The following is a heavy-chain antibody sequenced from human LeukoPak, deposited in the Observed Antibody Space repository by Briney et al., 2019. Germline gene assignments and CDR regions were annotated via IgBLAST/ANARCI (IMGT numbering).Heavy chain of an antibody. CDR3: AKGWELLGEIDY. J-gene: IGHJ4*02. V-gene: IGHV3-23*01. CDR1: GFTFSSYA. Sequence: GGSLRLSCAASGFTFSSYAMSWVRQAPGNGLEWVSAISGSGGSTYYADSVKGRFTISRDNSKNTLYLQMNSLRAEDTAVYYCAKGWELLGEIDYWGQGTLVTVSS. CDR2: ISGSGGST. D-gene: IGHD1-26*01.